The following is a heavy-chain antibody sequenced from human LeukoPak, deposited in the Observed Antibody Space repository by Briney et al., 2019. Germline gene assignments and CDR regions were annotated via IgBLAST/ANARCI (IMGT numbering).Heavy chain of an antibody. J-gene: IGHJ3*02. V-gene: IGHV4-59*08. CDR1: GGSFSGYY. CDR2: IYYSGST. D-gene: IGHD6-6*01. Sequence: SETLSLTCAVYGGSFSGYYWSWIRQPPGKGLEWIGYIYYSGSTNYNPSLKSRLTISIDTSENQFSLKLSSVTAADTAVYYCAREYSSSSGRRAFDIWGQGTMVTVSS. CDR3: AREYSSSSGRRAFDI.